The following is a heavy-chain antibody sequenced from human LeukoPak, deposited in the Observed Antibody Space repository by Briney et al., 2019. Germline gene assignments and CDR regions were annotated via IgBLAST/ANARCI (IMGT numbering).Heavy chain of an antibody. Sequence: ASVKVSCKASGYTFTGYYMHWVRQAPGQGLEWMGWINPNSGGTNYAQKFQGRVTMTRDTSISTAYMELSRLRSDDTAVYYCARESLLVVTATYNWFDPWGQGTLVTVSS. D-gene: IGHD2-21*02. CDR3: ARESLLVVTATYNWFDP. V-gene: IGHV1-2*02. J-gene: IGHJ5*02. CDR1: GYTFTGYY. CDR2: INPNSGGT.